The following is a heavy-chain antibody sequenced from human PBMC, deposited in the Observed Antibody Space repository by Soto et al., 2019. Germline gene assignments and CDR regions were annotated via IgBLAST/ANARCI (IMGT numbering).Heavy chain of an antibody. Sequence: PGGSLRLSCAASGFTLTNAWLSWVRQAPGKGLEWVGRIKSLTDGGTPTYAAPVKGRFTISRDDSKDTVYLQMNSLKTEDTAVYYCTTSRYTFGLDSWGQGTLVTVSS. CDR3: TTSRYTFGLDS. CDR2: IKSLTDGGTP. J-gene: IGHJ4*02. D-gene: IGHD5-18*01. CDR1: GFTLTNAW. V-gene: IGHV3-15*01.